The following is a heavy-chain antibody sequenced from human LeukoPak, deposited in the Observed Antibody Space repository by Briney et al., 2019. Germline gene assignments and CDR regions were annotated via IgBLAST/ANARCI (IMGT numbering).Heavy chain of an antibody. D-gene: IGHD2-15*01. J-gene: IGHJ5*02. CDR3: AKDRVGYCSGGSCYSEAYWFDP. CDR1: GFTFNAYY. Sequence: GGSLRLSCGASGFTFNAYYMSWIRQAPGKGLEWVSYISGSSSYTNYADSVKGRFTISRDNSKNTLYLQMNSLRAEDTAVYYCAKDRVGYCSGGSCYSEAYWFDPWGQGTLVTVSS. CDR2: ISGSSSYT. V-gene: IGHV3-11*06.